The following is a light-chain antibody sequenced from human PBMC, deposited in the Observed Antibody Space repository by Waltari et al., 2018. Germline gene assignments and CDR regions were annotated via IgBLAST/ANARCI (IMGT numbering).Light chain of an antibody. V-gene: IGLV2-23*02. CDR2: EVT. CDR3: YSYAGGRV. Sequence: QSALTQPASVSGSPGQSITISCTGSSSDVGSSNLVSWYLQHPGKAPKLIIYEVTKRPQGVSTRFSGSKSGNTASLTISGLQAEDEADYCYSYAGGRVFGTGTKVTVL. J-gene: IGLJ1*01. CDR1: SSDVGSSNL.